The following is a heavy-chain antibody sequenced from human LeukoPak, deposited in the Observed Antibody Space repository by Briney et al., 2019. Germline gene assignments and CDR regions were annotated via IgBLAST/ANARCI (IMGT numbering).Heavy chain of an antibody. J-gene: IGHJ4*02. D-gene: IGHD5-12*01. CDR1: GYTFTGYY. V-gene: IGHV1-46*01. Sequence: ASVKVSCKASGYTFTGYYMHWVRQAPGQGLEWMGIINPSGGSTSYAQKFQGRVTMTRDTSTSTVYMELSSLRSEDTAVYYCVSRGYSGYDPEFDYWGQGTLVTVSS. CDR2: INPSGGST. CDR3: VSRGYSGYDPEFDY.